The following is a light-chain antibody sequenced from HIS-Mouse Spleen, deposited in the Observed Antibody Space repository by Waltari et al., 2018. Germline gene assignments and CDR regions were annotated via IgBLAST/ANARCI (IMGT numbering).Light chain of an antibody. V-gene: IGKV1-9*01. J-gene: IGKJ1*01. CDR2: AAS. CDR1: QGISSY. CDR3: QQLNSYPPT. Sequence: DIQLTQSPSFLSASVADRVTITCRASQGISSYLAWYQQKPGKAPKLLIYAASTLQSGVPSRFSGSGSGTEFTLTISSLQPEDFATYYCQQLNSYPPTFGQGPKVEIK.